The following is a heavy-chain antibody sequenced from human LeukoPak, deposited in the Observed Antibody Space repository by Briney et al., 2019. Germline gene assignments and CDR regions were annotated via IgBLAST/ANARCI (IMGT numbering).Heavy chain of an antibody. D-gene: IGHD6-19*01. CDR2: MNPNNANT. V-gene: IGHV1-8*01. Sequence: ASVKVSWKASGYTFTSYDINWVRQATGQGLEWMGWMNPNNANTDYGQKFQGRVTLTRNTSISTAYMELSSLRSEDTAVYYCTRGGPVAGTHKYFQHWGQGILVTVSS. CDR1: GYTFTSYD. J-gene: IGHJ1*01. CDR3: TRGGPVAGTHKYFQH.